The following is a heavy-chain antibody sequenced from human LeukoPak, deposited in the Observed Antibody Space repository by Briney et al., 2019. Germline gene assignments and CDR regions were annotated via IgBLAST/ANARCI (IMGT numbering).Heavy chain of an antibody. J-gene: IGHJ4*02. D-gene: IGHD5-18*01. V-gene: IGHV3-33*01. CDR2: IWYDGSNK. CDR1: GFTFSSYG. CDR3: ARGGGMVIDY. Sequence: GGSLRLSCAASGFTFSSYGMHRVRHAPGKGLECVAVIWYDGSNKYYADSVKGRFTISRDNSKNTLYLQMNSLRAEDTAVYYCARGGGMVIDYWGQGTLVTVSS.